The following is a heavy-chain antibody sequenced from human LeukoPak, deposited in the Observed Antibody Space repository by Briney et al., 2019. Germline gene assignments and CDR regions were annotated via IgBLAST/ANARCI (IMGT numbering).Heavy chain of an antibody. D-gene: IGHD1-26*01. V-gene: IGHV3-9*01. CDR3: AKIGGD. J-gene: IGHJ4*02. CDR1: GFTFDDYA. CDR2: ISWNSGSI. Sequence: GGSLRLSRAASGFTFDDYAMHWVRQAPGKGLEWVSGISWNSGSIGYADSVKGRFTISRDNAKNSLYLQMNSLRAEDTAVYYCAKIGGDWGQGTLVTVSS.